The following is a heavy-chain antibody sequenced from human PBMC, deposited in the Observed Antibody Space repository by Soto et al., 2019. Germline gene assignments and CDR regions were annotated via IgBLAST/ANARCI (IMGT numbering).Heavy chain of an antibody. D-gene: IGHD2-15*01. CDR2: ISYDGSNK. Sequence: GGSLRLSCAASGFTFSSYGMHWVRQAPGKGLEWVAVISYDGSNKYYADSVKGRFTISRDNSKKTLYLQMNSLRAEDTAVYYGEKLGYCSGGSCYAVDAFDIWGQGTMVTVSS. V-gene: IGHV3-30*18. J-gene: IGHJ3*02. CDR1: GFTFSSYG. CDR3: EKLGYCSGGSCYAVDAFDI.